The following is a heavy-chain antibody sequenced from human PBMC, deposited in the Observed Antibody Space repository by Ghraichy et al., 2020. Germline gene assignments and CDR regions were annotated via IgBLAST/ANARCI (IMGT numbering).Heavy chain of an antibody. CDR3: ARMGGYKAPLWY. CDR1: GASIRTYF. CDR2: IFYSGST. Sequence: SETLSLTCTVSGASIRTYFWSWIRQPPGKGLEWIGDIFYSGSTNYNPSLKSRDTISVDASNNQFSLNLSSVTAADTAVYYCARMGGYKAPLWYWGQGTLVAVSS. D-gene: IGHD3-10*01. J-gene: IGHJ4*02. V-gene: IGHV4-59*01.